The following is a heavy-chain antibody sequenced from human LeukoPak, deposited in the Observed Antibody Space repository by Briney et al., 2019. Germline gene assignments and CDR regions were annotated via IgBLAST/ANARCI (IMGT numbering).Heavy chain of an antibody. D-gene: IGHD3-22*01. CDR1: GLLFGDYA. Sequence: SGGSLRLSCTASGLLFGDYAMIWVRQAPGKGLEWVSYISSSGSTIYYADSVKGRFTISRDNAKNSLYLQMNGLRAEDTAVYYCARDLGSTYYYDSSGYPGDYWGQGTLVTVSS. V-gene: IGHV3-11*01. CDR2: ISSSGSTI. CDR3: ARDLGSTYYYDSSGYPGDY. J-gene: IGHJ4*02.